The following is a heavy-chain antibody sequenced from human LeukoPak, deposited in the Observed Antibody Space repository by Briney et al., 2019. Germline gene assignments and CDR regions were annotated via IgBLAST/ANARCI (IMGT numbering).Heavy chain of an antibody. CDR1: GFTFDDYA. D-gene: IGHD2-2*01. J-gene: IGHJ4*02. CDR3: AKDSPTHIVVVPAASDY. Sequence: GRSLRLSCAASGFTFDDYAMHWVRQAPGRGLEWVSGISWNSGSIGYADSVKGRFTISRDNSKNTLYLQMNSLRAEDTAVYYCAKDSPTHIVVVPAASDYWGQGTLVTVSS. V-gene: IGHV3-9*01. CDR2: ISWNSGSI.